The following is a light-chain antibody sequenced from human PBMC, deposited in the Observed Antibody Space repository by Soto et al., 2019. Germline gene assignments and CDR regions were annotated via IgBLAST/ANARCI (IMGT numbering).Light chain of an antibody. CDR1: QDISNY. J-gene: IGKJ5*01. CDR3: HQYDKLPT. Sequence: DIQITQSPSSLSPSVLERLTITCQASQDISNYFNWYQQKPGKAPKLLIYDASNLETGVPSRFSGSGSGTDFTFTISSLQPEDIATYYCHQYDKLPTFGQGTRLEIK. V-gene: IGKV1-33*01. CDR2: DAS.